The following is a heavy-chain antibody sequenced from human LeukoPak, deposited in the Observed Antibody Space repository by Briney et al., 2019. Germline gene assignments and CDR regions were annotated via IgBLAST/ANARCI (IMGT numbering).Heavy chain of an antibody. CDR1: GFTFSSYA. Sequence: PGGSLRLSCAASGFTFSSYAMSWVRQAPGKGLEWVSAISGSGGSTYYADSVKGRFTISRDNSKNSLYLQMNSLRAEDTAVYYCVRDNPRQQGFAYWGQGTLVTVSS. J-gene: IGHJ4*02. CDR3: VRDNPRQQGFAY. D-gene: IGHD6-13*01. V-gene: IGHV3-23*01. CDR2: ISGSGGST.